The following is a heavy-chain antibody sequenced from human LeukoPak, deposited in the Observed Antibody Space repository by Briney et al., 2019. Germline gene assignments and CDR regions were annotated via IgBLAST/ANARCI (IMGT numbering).Heavy chain of an antibody. CDR3: ARYRRDGDNYCFDD. CDR1: DDSITMYY. J-gene: IGHJ4*02. Sequence: RPSETLSLTCTVSDDSITMYYWTWIRQPPGKRLEWFGYIYYNGDTNYNPSLKSRVTMSVDTSKNQFSLKLSSMTAADTAVYYCARYRRDGDNYCFDDWGQGTLVTVSS. V-gene: IGHV4-59*01. D-gene: IGHD5-24*01. CDR2: IYYNGDT.